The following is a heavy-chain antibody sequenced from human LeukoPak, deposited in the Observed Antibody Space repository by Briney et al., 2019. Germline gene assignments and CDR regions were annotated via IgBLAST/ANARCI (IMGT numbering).Heavy chain of an antibody. V-gene: IGHV4-34*01. CDR3: ARNDYFGINNGMDV. D-gene: IGHD2/OR15-2a*01. CDR1: GGSFGDFY. J-gene: IGHJ6*02. Sequence: SETLSLTCAVSGGSFGDFYWSWIRQPPGKGLEWIGEINHSGYTNYYPSLKSRVTISVDTSKNQFSLRLSSVTAADTAVYYCARNDYFGINNGMDVWGQGTTVTVS. CDR2: INHSGYT.